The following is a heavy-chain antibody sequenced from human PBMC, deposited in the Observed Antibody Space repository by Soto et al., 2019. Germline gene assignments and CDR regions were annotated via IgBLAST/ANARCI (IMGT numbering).Heavy chain of an antibody. CDR1: GFPLYPYS. Sequence: EEQLVESGGGLVQPGGSLRLSCTASGFPLYPYSMSWVRQAPGKGLEWVSYISATSSHTYYADSVKGRFTISRDNARNSLYLQMNTLRDEDSALYFWVRDRMWEHWLGPHDAFEIWGQGTRVTVSS. CDR3: VRDRMWEHWLGPHDAFEI. V-gene: IGHV3-48*02. CDR2: ISATSSHT. J-gene: IGHJ3*02. D-gene: IGHD6-19*01.